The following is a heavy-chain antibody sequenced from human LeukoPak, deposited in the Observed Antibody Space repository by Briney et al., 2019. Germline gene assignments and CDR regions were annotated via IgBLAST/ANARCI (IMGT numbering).Heavy chain of an antibody. V-gene: IGHV5-51*01. J-gene: IGHJ5*02. CDR1: GYNFTIYW. D-gene: IGHD3-16*01. CDR3: AIFDFLFGEIDNWFDP. Sequence: GESLKISCKGSGYNFTIYWIGWVRQMPGKGLEWMGIIYPGDSDTRYSPSFQGQVTISVDNSISTAYLQWSSLKVSDTAIYYCAIFDFLFGEIDNWFDPWGQGTQVTVSS. CDR2: IYPGDSDT.